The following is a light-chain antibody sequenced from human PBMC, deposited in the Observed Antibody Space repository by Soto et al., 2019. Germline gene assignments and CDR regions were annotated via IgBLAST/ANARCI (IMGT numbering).Light chain of an antibody. J-gene: IGKJ5*01. CDR3: QLYGNSPP. V-gene: IGKV3-20*01. Sequence: EIVLTQSPATLSLSPGERATLSCRASQSVSSSYLAWYRQKPGQAPSLLVYGASTRATGIPDRFSGSASGTDFTLTINRLEPEDFAVYYCQLYGNSPPFGQGTRLEIK. CDR2: GAS. CDR1: QSVSSSY.